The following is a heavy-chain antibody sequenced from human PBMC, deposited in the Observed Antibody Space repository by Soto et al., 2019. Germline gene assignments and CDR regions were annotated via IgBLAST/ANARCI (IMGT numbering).Heavy chain of an antibody. V-gene: IGHV3-30*18. CDR1: GFTFSSYG. J-gene: IGHJ4*02. CDR2: ISYDGSNK. D-gene: IGHD3-16*01. Sequence: QVQLVESGGGVVQPGRSLRLSCAASGFTFSSYGMHWVRQAPGKGLEWVAVISYDGSNKYYADSVKGRFTISRDNSKNKLYLQMNSLRAEDTAVYYCAKGGVMDGSIEYWGQGTLVTVST. CDR3: AKGGVMDGSIEY.